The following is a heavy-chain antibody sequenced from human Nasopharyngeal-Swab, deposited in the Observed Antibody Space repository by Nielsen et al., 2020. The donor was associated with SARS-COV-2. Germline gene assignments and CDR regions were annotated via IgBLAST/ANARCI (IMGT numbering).Heavy chain of an antibody. Sequence: WVRQAPGQGLEWMGGIIPIFGTANYAQKFQGRVTITADESTSTAYMELSSLRPEDTAVYYCARDQRRGYSGYDHTYFDYWGQGTPVTVSS. J-gene: IGHJ4*02. CDR3: ARDQRRGYSGYDHTYFDY. V-gene: IGHV1-69*01. D-gene: IGHD5-12*01. CDR2: IIPIFGTA.